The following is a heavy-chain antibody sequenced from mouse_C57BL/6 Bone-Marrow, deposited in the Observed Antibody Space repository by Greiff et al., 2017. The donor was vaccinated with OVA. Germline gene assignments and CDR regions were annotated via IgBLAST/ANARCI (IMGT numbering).Heavy chain of an antibody. CDR3: AIDGYYYFDY. V-gene: IGHV1-80*01. D-gene: IGHD2-3*01. Sequence: QVQLQQSGADLVKPEASVKISCKASGYAFSNYWMNWVKQRPGKGLEWIGQIYPGDGDTNYNGKCKGKATLTADKSSSTAYMHLSSLTSEDSAVYYCAIDGYYYFDYWGQGTTLTVSS. CDR1: GYAFSNYW. J-gene: IGHJ2*01. CDR2: IYPGDGDT.